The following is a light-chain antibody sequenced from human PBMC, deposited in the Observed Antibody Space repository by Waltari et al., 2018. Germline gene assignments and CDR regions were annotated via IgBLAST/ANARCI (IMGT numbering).Light chain of an antibody. CDR3: HEKLT. J-gene: IGKJ4*01. CDR2: DAS. Sequence: EIVLTQSPATLSLSPGERATLSCRASQSVSSYLAWYQQKPGQAPRLLIYDASNRATGIPARFSGSGSGTDFTLTISSLEPEDFAVYYCHEKLTFGGGTKVDIK. V-gene: IGKV3-11*01. CDR1: QSVSSY.